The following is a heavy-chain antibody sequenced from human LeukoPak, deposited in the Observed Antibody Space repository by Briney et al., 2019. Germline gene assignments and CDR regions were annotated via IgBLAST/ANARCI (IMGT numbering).Heavy chain of an antibody. Sequence: AGGSLRLSCTASGFTFNDAWMTWVRQAPGKGLEWVANIKQDGSEKYYVDSVKGRFTISRDNAKNSLYLQMNSLRAEDTAVYYCARIRNYDFWSGYCDYWGQGTLVTVSS. CDR3: ARIRNYDFWSGYCDY. V-gene: IGHV3-7*01. D-gene: IGHD3-3*01. CDR1: GFTFNDAW. CDR2: IKQDGSEK. J-gene: IGHJ4*02.